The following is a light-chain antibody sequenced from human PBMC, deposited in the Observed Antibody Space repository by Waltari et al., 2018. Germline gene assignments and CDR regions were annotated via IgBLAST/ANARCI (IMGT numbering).Light chain of an antibody. V-gene: IGKV3-20*01. J-gene: IGKJ1*01. Sequence: EIVLTQSPGTLSLSPGERATLSCRASQRISRTLAWYQQKPGQAPRLLIYGASIRASGIPDKFSGTGSGTDFSLTINRLEPEDFAVYFCQHYVRLPATFGQGTKVEI. CDR2: GAS. CDR3: QHYVRLPAT. CDR1: QRISRT.